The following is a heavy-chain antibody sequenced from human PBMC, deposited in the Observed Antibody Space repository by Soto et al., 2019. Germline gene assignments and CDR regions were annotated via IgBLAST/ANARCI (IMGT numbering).Heavy chain of an antibody. CDR2: IGWNSGII. Sequence: EVQLVESGGGLVQPGRSLRLSCAASGFTFDDYTVHWVRQAPGKALEWVSGIGWNSGIIAYADYVKGRFTISRDNAKNALYLHMNSLRTDDTALYYCAKDKAIYYYGWGMSAFDISGQGTMVTDSS. J-gene: IGHJ3*02. CDR3: AKDKAIYYYGWGMSAFDI. CDR1: GFTFDDYT. D-gene: IGHD3-10*01. V-gene: IGHV3-9*01.